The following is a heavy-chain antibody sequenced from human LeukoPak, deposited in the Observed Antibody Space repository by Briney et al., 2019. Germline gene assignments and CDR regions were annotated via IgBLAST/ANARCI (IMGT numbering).Heavy chain of an antibody. CDR1: GFTFSSYG. V-gene: IGHV3-30*03. Sequence: GGSLRLSCAASGFTFSSYGMHWVRQAPGKGLEWVAVISYDGSNKYYADSVKGRFTISRDNSKNTLYLQMNSLRAEDTAVYYCSIARRYYYDSSGYEDYWGQGTLVTVSS. D-gene: IGHD3-22*01. CDR2: ISYDGSNK. J-gene: IGHJ4*02. CDR3: SIARRYYYDSSGYEDY.